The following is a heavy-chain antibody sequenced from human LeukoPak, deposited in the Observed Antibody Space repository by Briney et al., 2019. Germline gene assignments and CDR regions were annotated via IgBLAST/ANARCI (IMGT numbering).Heavy chain of an antibody. Sequence: SQTLSLTCAISGDSVSSNSAAWNWIRRSPSRGLEWLGRTYYRSKWYNDYAVYVKSRITINPDTSRNQFSLQLNSVTPEDTAVYYCARDGLESSGSSFDYWGQGTLVTVSS. CDR2: TYYRSKWYN. CDR1: GDSVSSNSAA. CDR3: ARDGLESSGSSFDY. V-gene: IGHV6-1*01. J-gene: IGHJ4*02. D-gene: IGHD1-26*01.